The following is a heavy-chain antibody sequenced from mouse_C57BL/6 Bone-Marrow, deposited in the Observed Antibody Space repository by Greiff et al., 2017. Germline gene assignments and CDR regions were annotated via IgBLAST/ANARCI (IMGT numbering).Heavy chain of an antibody. V-gene: IGHV1-19*01. CDR2: INPYNGGT. J-gene: IGHJ1*03. CDR3: ARGIYYGYDGYFDV. Sequence: EVQLQQSGPVLVKPGASVKMSCKASGYTFTDYYMNWVKQSHGKSLEWIGVINPYNGGTSYNQKFKGKATLTVDKSSSTAYMELNSLTSEDSAVYYCARGIYYGYDGYFDVWGTGTTVTVSS. D-gene: IGHD2-2*01. CDR1: GYTFTDYY.